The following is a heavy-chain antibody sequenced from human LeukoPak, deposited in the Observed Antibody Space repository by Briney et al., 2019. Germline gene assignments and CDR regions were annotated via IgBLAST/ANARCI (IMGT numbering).Heavy chain of an antibody. CDR2: IRSKAKSYAT. CDR3: ANAGGSKRLYYFDY. D-gene: IGHD2-15*01. CDR1: VLNFSGSD. Sequence: GGSLRLSCAASVLNFSGSDKQWVRQASGKGLEWVGRIRSKAKSYATAYAAPVKGRFTISRDESKNTAYLQMNSLRAEDTAVYYCANAGGSKRLYYFDYWGQGTLVTVSS. J-gene: IGHJ4*02. V-gene: IGHV3-73*01.